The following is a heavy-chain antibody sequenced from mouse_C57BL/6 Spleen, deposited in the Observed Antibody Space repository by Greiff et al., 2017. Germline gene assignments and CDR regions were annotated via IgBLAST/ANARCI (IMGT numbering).Heavy chain of an antibody. CDR2: INPNNGGT. J-gene: IGHJ3*01. CDR1: GYTFTDYN. V-gene: IGHV1-18*01. CDR3: ARGGTTVVAKGFAY. Sequence: EVQLQQSGPELVKPGASVKIPCKASGYTFTDYNMDWVKQSHGKSLEWIGDINPNNGGTIYNQKFKGKATLTVDKSSSTAYMELRSLTSEDTAVYYCARGGTTVVAKGFAYWGQGTLVTVSA. D-gene: IGHD1-1*01.